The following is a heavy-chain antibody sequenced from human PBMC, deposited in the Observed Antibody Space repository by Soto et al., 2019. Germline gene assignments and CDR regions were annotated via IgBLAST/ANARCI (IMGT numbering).Heavy chain of an antibody. CDR3: ATLFIAGAGTQPFDY. V-gene: IGHV3-23*01. Sequence: GGSLRLSCAASGFTFSSYAMSWVRQAPGKGLEWVSAISGSGGSTYYAESVKGRFTISRDNSKNTLYLQMNSLRAEDTAVYYCATLFIAGAGTQPFDYWGQGTLVTVSS. J-gene: IGHJ4*02. CDR2: ISGSGGST. D-gene: IGHD6-19*01. CDR1: GFTFSSYA.